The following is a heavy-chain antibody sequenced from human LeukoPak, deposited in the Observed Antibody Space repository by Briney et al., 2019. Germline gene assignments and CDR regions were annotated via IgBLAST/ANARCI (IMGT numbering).Heavy chain of an antibody. CDR3: ARGQYFDWEMAFDI. Sequence: GGSLRLSCAASGFTFSSYSMNWVRQAPGKGLEWVSYISSSSTIYYADSVKGRFTISRGNAKNSLYLQMNSLRAEDTAVYYCARGQYFDWEMAFDIWGQGTMVTVSS. J-gene: IGHJ3*02. V-gene: IGHV3-48*01. CDR2: ISSSSTI. D-gene: IGHD3-9*01. CDR1: GFTFSSYS.